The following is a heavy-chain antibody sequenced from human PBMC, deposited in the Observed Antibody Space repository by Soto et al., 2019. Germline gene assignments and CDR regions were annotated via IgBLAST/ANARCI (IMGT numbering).Heavy chain of an antibody. Sequence: QVQLVQSGAEVKKPGASVKVSCKASGYTFTSYGISWVRQAPGQGLEWMGWISAYNGNTNYAQKLQGRVTMTTETSKSPAYMELRSLRSDDTAVYYCAREPGTSYGSGSYYRSKGYGMDVWGQGTTVTVSS. CDR2: ISAYNGNT. CDR1: GYTFTSYG. D-gene: IGHD3-10*01. J-gene: IGHJ6*02. V-gene: IGHV1-18*01. CDR3: AREPGTSYGSGSYYRSKGYGMDV.